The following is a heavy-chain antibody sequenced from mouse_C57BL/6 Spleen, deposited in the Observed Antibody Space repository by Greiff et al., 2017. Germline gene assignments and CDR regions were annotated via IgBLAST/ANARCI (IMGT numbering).Heavy chain of an antibody. D-gene: IGHD2-2*01. V-gene: IGHV5-9-1*02. CDR2: ISSGGDYI. CDR1: GFTFSSYA. J-gene: IGHJ2*01. Sequence: EVQLVESGEGLVKPGGSLKLSCAASGFTFSSYAMSWVRQTPEKRLEWVAYISSGGDYIYYADTVKGRFTISRDNARNTLYLQMSSLKSEDTAMYYCTRAYGYFYYFDYWGQGTTLTVSS. CDR3: TRAYGYFYYFDY.